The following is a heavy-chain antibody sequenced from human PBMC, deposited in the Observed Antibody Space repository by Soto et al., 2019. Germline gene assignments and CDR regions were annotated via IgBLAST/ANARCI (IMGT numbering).Heavy chain of an antibody. CDR3: ATQMTTVGYGYVMDV. D-gene: IGHD4-4*01. J-gene: IGHJ6*02. Sequence: QVQLVQSGAEVKKPGSSVTVSCKASGGTFSSYAISWVRQAPGQGLEWMGGIIPIFGTADYAQKFQGRVTITADESTSTDYMELSSLRSEDTAVYYCATQMTTVGYGYVMDVWGQGTTVTVSS. V-gene: IGHV1-69*12. CDR2: IIPIFGTA. CDR1: GGTFSSYA.